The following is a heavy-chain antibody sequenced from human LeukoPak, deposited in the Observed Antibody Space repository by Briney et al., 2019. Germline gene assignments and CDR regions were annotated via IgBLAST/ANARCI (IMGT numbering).Heavy chain of an antibody. CDR2: ISYDGSNK. V-gene: IGHV3-30-3*01. Sequence: GGSLRLSCAASGFTFSSYAMHWVRQAPGKGLEWVAVISYDGSNKYYADSVKGRFTISRDNSKNTLYLQMNSLRAEDTAVYYCARERIDGYYDFWSGYHGWYAFDIWGQGTMVTVSS. D-gene: IGHD3-3*01. J-gene: IGHJ3*02. CDR3: ARERIDGYYDFWSGYHGWYAFDI. CDR1: GFTFSSYA.